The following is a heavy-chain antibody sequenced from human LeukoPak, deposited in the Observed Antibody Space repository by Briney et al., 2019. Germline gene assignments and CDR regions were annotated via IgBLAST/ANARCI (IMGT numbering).Heavy chain of an antibody. Sequence: SETLSLTCTVSGGSISSYYWSWIRQPPGKGLEWIGYIYYSGSTNYNPSLKSRVTISVDTSKNQFSLKLSSVTAADTAVYFCAREGSGYSTNFDYWGQGTLVTVSS. J-gene: IGHJ4*02. CDR1: GGSISSYY. D-gene: IGHD3-22*01. CDR3: AREGSGYSTNFDY. V-gene: IGHV4-59*01. CDR2: IYYSGST.